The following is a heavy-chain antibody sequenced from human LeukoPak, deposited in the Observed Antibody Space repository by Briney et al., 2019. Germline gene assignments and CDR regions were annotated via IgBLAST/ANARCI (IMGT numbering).Heavy chain of an antibody. CDR2: INPSGGST. Sequence: GSVKVSCKASGYTFTSYYMHWVRQAPGQGHEWMGIINPSGGSTSYAQKFQGRVTMTRDTSTSTVYMELSSLRSEDTAVYYCARESKEMATITYWGQGTLVTVSS. CDR1: GYTFTSYY. J-gene: IGHJ4*02. CDR3: ARESKEMATITY. V-gene: IGHV1-46*01. D-gene: IGHD5-24*01.